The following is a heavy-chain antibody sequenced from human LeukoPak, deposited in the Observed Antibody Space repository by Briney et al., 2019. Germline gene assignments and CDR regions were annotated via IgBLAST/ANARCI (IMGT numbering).Heavy chain of an antibody. CDR1: GGSFSGYY. CDR3: ARVVLDYYYYYYMDV. J-gene: IGHJ6*03. CDR2: IYYSGST. Sequence: PSETLSLTCAVYGGSFSGYYWSWIRQPPGKGLEWIGYIYYSGSTNYNPSLKSRVTISVDTSKNQFSLKLSSVTAADTAVYYCARVVLDYYYYYYMDVWGKGTTVTVSS. D-gene: IGHD4/OR15-4a*01. V-gene: IGHV4-59*01.